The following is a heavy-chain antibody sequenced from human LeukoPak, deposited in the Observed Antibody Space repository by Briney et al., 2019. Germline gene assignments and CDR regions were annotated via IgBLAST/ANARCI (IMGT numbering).Heavy chain of an antibody. Sequence: ASVKVSCKASGYTFTSYYMHWVRQAPGQGLEWMGIINPSGGSTSYAQKFQGRVTMTRDMSTSTVYMELSSLRSEDTAVYYCARMNTAMVTFDYWGQGTLVTVSP. D-gene: IGHD5-18*01. CDR2: INPSGGST. J-gene: IGHJ4*02. V-gene: IGHV1-46*01. CDR1: GYTFTSYY. CDR3: ARMNTAMVTFDY.